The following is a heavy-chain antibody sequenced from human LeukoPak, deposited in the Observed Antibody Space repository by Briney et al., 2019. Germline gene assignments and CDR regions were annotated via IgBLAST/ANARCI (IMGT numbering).Heavy chain of an antibody. CDR2: TSASGGST. V-gene: IGHV3-23*01. D-gene: IGHD6-19*01. CDR3: SKRVAVAGMNFDY. CDR1: GFTFTSYA. J-gene: IGHJ4*02. Sequence: GGSLRLSCAASGFTFTSYAMSWVRQAPGKGLEWVSATSASGGSTYFADSVKGRFTISRDNSKNTLYLQMNSLRVEDTAVYYCSKRVAVAGMNFDYWGRGTLVTVSS.